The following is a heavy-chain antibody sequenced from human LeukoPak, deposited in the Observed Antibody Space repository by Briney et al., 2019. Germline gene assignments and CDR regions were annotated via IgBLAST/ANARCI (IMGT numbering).Heavy chain of an antibody. V-gene: IGHV1-69*04. Sequence: ASVKVSFKASGYTFTSYGISWVRQAPGQGLEWMGRIIPILGIANYAQKFQGRVTITADKSTSTAYMELSSLRSEDTAVYYCARGYCTNGVCYTASDYWGQGTLVTVSS. CDR1: GYTFTSYG. J-gene: IGHJ4*02. D-gene: IGHD2-8*01. CDR3: ARGYCTNGVCYTASDY. CDR2: IIPILGIA.